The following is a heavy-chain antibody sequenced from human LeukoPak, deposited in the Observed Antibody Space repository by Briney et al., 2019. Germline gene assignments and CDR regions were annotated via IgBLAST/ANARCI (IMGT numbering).Heavy chain of an antibody. Sequence: GASVKVSCKASGYTFTTYGINWVRQAPGQGPEWMGWISVDNGKAHYVQKLLGRVSMTRDTSTSTAYMELRSLKSDDTAVYYCATEAGTWGRFDYWGQGTLVTVSS. CDR3: ATEAGTWGRFDY. J-gene: IGHJ4*02. V-gene: IGHV1-18*01. CDR1: GYTFTTYG. CDR2: ISVDNGKA. D-gene: IGHD6-19*01.